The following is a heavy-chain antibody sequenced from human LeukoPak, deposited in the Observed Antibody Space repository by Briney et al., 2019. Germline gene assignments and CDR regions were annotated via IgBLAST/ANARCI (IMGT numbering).Heavy chain of an antibody. Sequence: VGSLRLSCAASGFTVSSNYMSWVRQAPGKGLECGSDIFSGGSAYYADSVKGRFTISTDNSKNTLYLQMNSLRAEDTAVYYCARQRGLTIFGVVIPQYFDYWGQGTLVSVPS. CDR3: ARQRGLTIFGVVIPQYFDY. J-gene: IGHJ4*02. CDR1: GFTVSSNY. D-gene: IGHD3-3*01. CDR2: IFSGGSA. V-gene: IGHV3-66*04.